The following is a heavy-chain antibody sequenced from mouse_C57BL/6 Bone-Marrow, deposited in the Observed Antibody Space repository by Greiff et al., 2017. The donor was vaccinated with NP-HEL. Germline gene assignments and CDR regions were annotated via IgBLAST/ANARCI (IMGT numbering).Heavy chain of an antibody. V-gene: IGHV1-64*01. CDR3: ARYYCIFAMDY. CDR2: IHPNSGST. CDR1: GYTFTSYW. Sequence: QVQLQQPGAELVKPGASVKLSCKASGYTFTSYWMHWVKQRPGQGLEWIGMIHPNSGSTNYNEKFKSKATLTVDKSSSTAYMQLSSLTSEDSAVYYCARYYCIFAMDYWGQGTSVTVSS. D-gene: IGHD1-1*01. J-gene: IGHJ4*01.